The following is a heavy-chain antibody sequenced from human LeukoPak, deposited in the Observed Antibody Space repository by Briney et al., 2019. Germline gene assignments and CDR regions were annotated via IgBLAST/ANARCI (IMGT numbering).Heavy chain of an antibody. D-gene: IGHD3-10*01. CDR1: GYTFTGYY. CDR3: ARSYGSGSPNWFDP. V-gene: IGHV1-2*06. Sequence: ASVKVSCKASGYTFTGYYMHWVRQAPGQGLEWMGRINPNSGGTNYAQKFQGRVTMTRDTSISTAYMELSRLRSDDTAVYYGARSYGSGSPNWFDPWGQGTLVTVSS. J-gene: IGHJ5*02. CDR2: INPNSGGT.